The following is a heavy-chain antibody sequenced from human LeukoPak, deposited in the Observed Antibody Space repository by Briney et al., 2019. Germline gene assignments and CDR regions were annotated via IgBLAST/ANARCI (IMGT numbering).Heavy chain of an antibody. CDR3: AKDRPNYYGSNGHYYRRDGDY. V-gene: IGHV3-23*01. CDR1: GFTFSIYA. D-gene: IGHD3-22*01. J-gene: IGHJ4*02. Sequence: GGSLRFFCAASGFTFSIYAMSWVRQAPGKGLEWVSSITSAGESTFYTGSVKGRFTISRDNSRNTLYLQMNSLRAEDTAIYYCAKDRPNYYGSNGHYYRRDGDYWGQGTLVTVSS. CDR2: ITSAGEST.